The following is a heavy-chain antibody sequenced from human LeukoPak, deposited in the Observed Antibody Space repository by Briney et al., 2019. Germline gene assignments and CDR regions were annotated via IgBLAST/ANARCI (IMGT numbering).Heavy chain of an antibody. CDR3: ARDGVAERRFLEYNWIDP. J-gene: IGHJ5*02. D-gene: IGHD3-3*01. V-gene: IGHV3-30*02. CDR2: IRCDGSNK. CDR1: GFTFSSYG. Sequence: GGSLRLSCAASGFTFSSYGMHWVRQAPGKGLEWVAFIRCDGSNKYYADSVKGRFTISRDNSKNTLYLQMNSLRAEDTAVYYCARDGVAERRFLEYNWIDPWGQGTLVTVSS.